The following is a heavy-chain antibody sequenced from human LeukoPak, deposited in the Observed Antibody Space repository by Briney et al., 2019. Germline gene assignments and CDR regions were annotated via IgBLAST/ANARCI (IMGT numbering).Heavy chain of an antibody. CDR1: GVTFSSYA. J-gene: IGHJ4*02. CDR2: IIPILGIA. CDR3: AGFTAAAGKFDY. V-gene: IGHV1-69*04. Sequence: SVKVSCKASGVTFSSYAISWVRQAPGQGLEWMGRIIPILGIANYAQKFQGRVTITADKSTSTAYRELSSLRSGDTAVYYCAGFTAAAGKFDYWGQGTLVTVSS. D-gene: IGHD6-13*01.